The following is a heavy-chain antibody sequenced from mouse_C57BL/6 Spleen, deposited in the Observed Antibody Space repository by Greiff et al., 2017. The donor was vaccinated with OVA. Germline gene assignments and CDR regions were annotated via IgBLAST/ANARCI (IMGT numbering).Heavy chain of an antibody. D-gene: IGHD2-4*01. Sequence: EVKLMESGGDLVKPGGSLKLSCAASGFTFSSYGMSWVRQTPDKRLEWVATISSGGSYTYYPDSVKGRFTISRDNAKNTLYLQMSSLKSEDTAMYYCARLDYDYEDAMDYWGQGTSVTVSS. J-gene: IGHJ4*01. CDR3: ARLDYDYEDAMDY. V-gene: IGHV5-6*01. CDR2: ISSGGSYT. CDR1: GFTFSSYG.